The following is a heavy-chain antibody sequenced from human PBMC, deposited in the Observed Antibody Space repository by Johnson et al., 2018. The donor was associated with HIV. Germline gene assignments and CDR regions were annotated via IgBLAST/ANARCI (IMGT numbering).Heavy chain of an antibody. CDR3: ARGAMTMTQKGAFDV. V-gene: IGHV3-7*01. J-gene: IGHJ3*01. CDR2: IRQDGSAT. CDR1: GFTFSNYW. Sequence: VHLVESGGGLVQPGGSLRLSCAGSGFTFSNYWMSWVRQAPGKGLEWVANIRQDGSATYSVNSVKGRFTISSDNAKSSLYVEMNSLRTEDTAVYHCARGAMTMTQKGAFDVWGQGTMVTVSS.